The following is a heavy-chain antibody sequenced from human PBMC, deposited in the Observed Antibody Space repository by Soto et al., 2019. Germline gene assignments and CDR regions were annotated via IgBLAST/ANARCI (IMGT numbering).Heavy chain of an antibody. Sequence: SVKVSCKASGGTFSGYAISWVRQAPGQGLECMGGIIPIFGTANYAQKFQGRVTITADESTSTAYMELSSLRSEDTAVYYCARVKEYYDILTGYRPYYYYGMDVWGQGTTVTVSS. CDR2: IIPIFGTA. CDR3: ARVKEYYDILTGYRPYYYYGMDV. D-gene: IGHD3-9*01. CDR1: GGTFSGYA. V-gene: IGHV1-69*13. J-gene: IGHJ6*02.